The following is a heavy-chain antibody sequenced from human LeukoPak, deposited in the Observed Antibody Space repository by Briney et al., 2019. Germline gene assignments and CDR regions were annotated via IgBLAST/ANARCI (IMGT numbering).Heavy chain of an antibody. V-gene: IGHV1-2*02. D-gene: IGHD3-16*01. CDR3: ARGRRILGGPENAGDFFDY. J-gene: IGHJ4*01. Sequence: ASVRVSCKASGYTFTDYYLLWVRQAPGQGLEWMGWIKTNSGATDYAQNFEARVTMTRDTSSGTAYLDLSSLTSDDTAVYYCARGRRILGGPENAGDFFDYWGQGTLVIVSS. CDR2: IKTNSGAT. CDR1: GYTFTDYY.